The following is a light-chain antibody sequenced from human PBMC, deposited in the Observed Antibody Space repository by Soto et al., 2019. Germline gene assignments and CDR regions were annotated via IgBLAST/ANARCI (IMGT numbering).Light chain of an antibody. CDR1: QPVSNYH. Sequence: EIVLTHSPGTLSWSPGETATLSCRASQPVSNYHLAWYQQKPGHAPRLLIYGVSSRDTGIPDRFTGSGSGTDFTLTITRLEPEDFAVYYCQQYGGSPPRFSFGPGTKVDIK. V-gene: IGKV3-20*01. CDR2: GVS. J-gene: IGKJ3*01. CDR3: QQYGGSPPRFS.